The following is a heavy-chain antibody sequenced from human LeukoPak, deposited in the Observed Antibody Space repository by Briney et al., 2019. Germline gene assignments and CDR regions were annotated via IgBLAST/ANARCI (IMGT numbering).Heavy chain of an antibody. CDR3: AKVMRYDFWSGGRTFDY. CDR1: GFTFSSYA. V-gene: IGHV3-30*04. D-gene: IGHD3-3*01. CDR2: ISYDGSNK. Sequence: PGRSLRLSCAASGFTFSSYAMHWVRQAPGKGLEWVAVISYDGSNKYYADSVKGRFTISRDNSKNTLYLQMNSLRAEDTAVYYCAKVMRYDFWSGGRTFDYWGQGTLVTVSS. J-gene: IGHJ4*02.